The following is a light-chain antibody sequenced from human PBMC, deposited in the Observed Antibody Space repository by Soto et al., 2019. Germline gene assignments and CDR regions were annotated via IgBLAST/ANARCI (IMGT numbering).Light chain of an antibody. CDR2: EVS. CDR3: SSYTSSPNYV. CDR1: SSDVGTYNY. V-gene: IGLV2-14*01. Sequence: QSVLTQPASVSGSPGQSITISCTGTSSDVGTYNYVSWYQQHPGKAPKLIIYEVSNRPSGVSNRFSGSKSGNTASLTISGLQAEDEADYYCSSYTSSPNYVFGTGTKLTVL. J-gene: IGLJ1*01.